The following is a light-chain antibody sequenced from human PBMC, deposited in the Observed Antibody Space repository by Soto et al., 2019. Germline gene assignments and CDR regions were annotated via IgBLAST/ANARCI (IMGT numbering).Light chain of an antibody. V-gene: IGLV2-14*01. J-gene: IGLJ3*02. CDR3: SSYTTISTLEV. CDR2: EVS. CDR1: SSDVGGYNY. Sequence: QSALTQPASVSGSPGQSITISCTGTSSDVGGYNYVSWYQQHPGKAPKLMIYEVSNRPSGVSNPFSGSKSGNTASLTISGLQAEEEADYYCSSYTTISTLEVFGGGTKLTVL.